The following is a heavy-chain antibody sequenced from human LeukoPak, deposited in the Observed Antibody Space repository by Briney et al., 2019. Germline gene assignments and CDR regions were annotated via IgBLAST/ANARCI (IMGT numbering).Heavy chain of an antibody. CDR3: AKDPYFQH. Sequence: PGGSLRLSCAASGFTFSSYGMHWVRQAPGKGLEWVAVISYDGSNKYYADSVKGRFTISRDNSKNTLYLQMNSLRAEDTAVYYCAKDPYFQHWGQGTLVTVSS. CDR2: ISYDGSNK. J-gene: IGHJ1*01. CDR1: GFTFSSYG. V-gene: IGHV3-30*18.